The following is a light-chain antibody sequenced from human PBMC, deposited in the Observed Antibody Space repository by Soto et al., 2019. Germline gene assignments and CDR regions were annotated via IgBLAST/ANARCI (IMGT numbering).Light chain of an antibody. V-gene: IGKV3-11*01. Sequence: SVLTQSPATLYLSPGERATLSCRASQRVSHYLAGHEQNPGQPPKHLTYDASNSATGIPARFSGSGSGTDFTLTIGSLEPQDFAAYYRQQRSNWPPVITLGHGTRLEIK. J-gene: IGKJ5*01. CDR3: QQRSNWPPVIT. CDR1: QRVSHY. CDR2: DAS.